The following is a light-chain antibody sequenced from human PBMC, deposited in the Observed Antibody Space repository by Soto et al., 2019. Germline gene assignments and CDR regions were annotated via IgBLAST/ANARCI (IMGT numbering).Light chain of an antibody. CDR3: ETWDSNIHWV. J-gene: IGLJ3*02. CDR1: RGHSSYI. Sequence: QPVLTQSSSASASLGSSGKLTCTQSRGHSSYIIAWHQQQPGKAPRYLMKLEGSGSYNKGSGVPDRFSGSSSGADRYLTISNLQFEDEADYYCETWDSNIHWVFGGGTQLTVL. CDR2: LEGSGSY. V-gene: IGLV4-60*02.